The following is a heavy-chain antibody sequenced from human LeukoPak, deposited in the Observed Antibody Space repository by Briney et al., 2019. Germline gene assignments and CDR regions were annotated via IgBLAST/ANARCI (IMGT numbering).Heavy chain of an antibody. CDR1: GFTFSSYW. D-gene: IGHD2-15*01. V-gene: IGHV3-74*01. Sequence: GGSLRLSCAASGFTFSSYWMHWVRQAPGKGLVWISRINTDGSGTYYADSLKGRFTISRDNSKNTLYLQMNSLRAEDTAVYYCAKDPILVYCSGGSCPDDYWGQGTLVTVSS. CDR3: AKDPILVYCSGGSCPDDY. J-gene: IGHJ4*02. CDR2: INTDGSGT.